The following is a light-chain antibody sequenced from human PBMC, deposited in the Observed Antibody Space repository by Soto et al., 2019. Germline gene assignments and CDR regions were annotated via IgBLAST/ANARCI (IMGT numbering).Light chain of an antibody. V-gene: IGLV1-47*01. Sequence: QSVLTQPPSAYGTPGQRVTISCSGSSSNIGSKYVYWYQQLPGTAPKLLIYRNNQRPSGVPDRFSGSKSGTSASLAISGLRSEDEADYYCAAWDDSLSGFVVFGGGTKLTVL. CDR2: RNN. CDR3: AAWDDSLSGFVV. CDR1: SSNIGSKY. J-gene: IGLJ2*01.